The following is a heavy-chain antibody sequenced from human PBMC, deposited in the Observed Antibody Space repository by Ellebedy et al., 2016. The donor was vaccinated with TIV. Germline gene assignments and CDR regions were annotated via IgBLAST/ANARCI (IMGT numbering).Heavy chain of an antibody. J-gene: IGHJ4*02. Sequence: AASVKVSCKASGYTFTSYAMHWVRQAPGQRLEWMGWINAGNGNTKYSQKFQGRVTITRDTSASTAYMELSSLRSEDTAVYYCARAPITLPRGLRIAAAGTCDYWGQGTLVTVSS. CDR3: ARAPITLPRGLRIAAAGTCDY. CDR2: INAGNGNT. CDR1: GYTFTSYA. V-gene: IGHV1-3*01. D-gene: IGHD6-13*01.